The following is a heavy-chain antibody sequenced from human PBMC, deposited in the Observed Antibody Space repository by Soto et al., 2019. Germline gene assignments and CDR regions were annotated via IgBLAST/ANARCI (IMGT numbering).Heavy chain of an antibody. J-gene: IGHJ6*03. D-gene: IGHD2-15*01. CDR1: GFTFSSYA. CDR2: ISGRGGST. CDR3: AKGGYCSGVSCYYYYMDV. V-gene: IGHV3-23*01. Sequence: PGGSLRLSCAASGFTFSSYAMSWVRQAPGKGLEWVSGISGRGGSTYYTDSLKGRLTISRDNSKNTLYLQMNSLRAEDTAIYYCAKGGYCSGVSCYYYYMDVWGKGTTVTVSS.